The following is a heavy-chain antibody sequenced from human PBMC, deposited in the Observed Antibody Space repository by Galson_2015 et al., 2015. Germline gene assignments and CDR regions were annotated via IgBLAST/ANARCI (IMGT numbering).Heavy chain of an antibody. D-gene: IGHD5-18*01. CDR3: TCCGYSYGYDY. Sequence: SLRLSCAASGFTFSNAWMSWVRQAPGKGLEWVGRIKSKTDGGTTDYAAPVKGRFTISRDDSKNTLYLQMNSLKTEDTAVYYCTCCGYSYGYDYWGQGTLVTVSS. CDR2: IKSKTDGGTT. V-gene: IGHV3-15*01. J-gene: IGHJ4*02. CDR1: GFTFSNAW.